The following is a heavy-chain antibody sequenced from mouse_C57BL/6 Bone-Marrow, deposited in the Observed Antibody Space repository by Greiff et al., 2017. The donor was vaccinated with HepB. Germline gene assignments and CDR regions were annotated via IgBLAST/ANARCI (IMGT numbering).Heavy chain of an antibody. D-gene: IGHD1-3*01. Sequence: EVNLVESVAELVRPGASVKLSCTASGFNIKNTYMHWVKQRPEQGLEWIGRIDPANGNTKYAPKFQGKATLTADTSSNTAYLQLSSLTSEDTAIYYCASGSSTMYYFDYWGQGTTLTVSS. V-gene: IGHV14-3*01. J-gene: IGHJ2*01. CDR2: IDPANGNT. CDR3: ASGSSTMYYFDY. CDR1: GFNIKNTY.